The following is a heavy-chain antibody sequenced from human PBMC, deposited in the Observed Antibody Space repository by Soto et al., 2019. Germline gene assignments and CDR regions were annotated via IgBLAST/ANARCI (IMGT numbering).Heavy chain of an antibody. D-gene: IGHD2-15*01. V-gene: IGHV3-23*01. CDR1: GFTFSGYA. Sequence: AGSLRICCAASGFTFSGYAMSWVRKAPGKGLEWVSAISGCGGSTYYADSVKGRFTISRDNSKNTLYLQMNSLRAEDTAVYYCAKDLSRGGPAYYFDYWGQGTLVTVSS. CDR3: AKDLSRGGPAYYFDY. CDR2: ISGCGGST. J-gene: IGHJ4*02.